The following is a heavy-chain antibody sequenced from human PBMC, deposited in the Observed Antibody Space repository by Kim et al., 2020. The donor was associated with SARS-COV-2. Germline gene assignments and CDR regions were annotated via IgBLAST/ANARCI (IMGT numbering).Heavy chain of an antibody. CDR2: ISYDGSNK. CDR1: GFTFSSYA. J-gene: IGHJ4*02. D-gene: IGHD1-1*01. CDR3: ARETGTTGTTDFDY. V-gene: IGHV3-30-3*01. Sequence: GGSLRLSCAASGFTFSSYAMHWVRQAPGKGLEWVAVISYDGSNKYYADSVQGRFTISRDNSKNTLYLQMNSLRAEDTAVYYCARETGTTGTTDFDYWGQG.